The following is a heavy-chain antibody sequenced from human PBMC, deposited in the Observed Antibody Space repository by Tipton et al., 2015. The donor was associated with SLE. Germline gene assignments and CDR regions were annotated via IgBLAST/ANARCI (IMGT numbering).Heavy chain of an antibody. CDR2: ISSSGSTI. CDR3: ARDRGERCSSTSCYGGAFDI. V-gene: IGHV3-48*03. J-gene: IGHJ3*02. Sequence: SLRLSCAAPGFTFSSYEMNWVRQAPGKGLEWVSYISSSGSTIYYADSVKGRFTISRDNAKNSLYLQMNSLRAEDTAVYYCARDRGERCSSTSCYGGAFDIWGQGTMVTVPS. CDR1: GFTFSSYE. D-gene: IGHD2-2*01.